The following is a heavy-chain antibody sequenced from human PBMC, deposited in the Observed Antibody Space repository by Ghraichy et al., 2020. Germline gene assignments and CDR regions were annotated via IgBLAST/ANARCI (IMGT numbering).Heavy chain of an antibody. Sequence: PETLSLTCTVYGGSFSGFYWSWIRQPPEKGLEWIGEINHSGNTNYNPSFKSRVTTSVDTSKNQFSLELKSVTAADTAVYYCARRRAGSYTVGWHFFDYWGQGTLVAVSS. V-gene: IGHV4-34*01. CDR3: ARRRAGSYTVGWHFFDY. CDR2: INHSGNT. CDR1: GGSFSGFY. J-gene: IGHJ4*02. D-gene: IGHD3-10*01.